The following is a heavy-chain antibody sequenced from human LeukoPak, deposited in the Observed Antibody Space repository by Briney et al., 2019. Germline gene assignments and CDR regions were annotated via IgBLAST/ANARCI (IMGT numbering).Heavy chain of an antibody. CDR3: AALVVVAATLHQFDY. J-gene: IGHJ4*02. CDR1: GYTFTGYF. CDR2: INPNSGGT. V-gene: IGHV1-2*02. D-gene: IGHD2-15*01. Sequence: ASVKVSCKASGYTFTGYFIHWVRQAPGQGLEWMGWINPNSGGTNYAQKFQGRVTMTRDTSISTAYMELSRLRSDDTAVYYCAALVVVAATLHQFDYWGQGTLVTVSS.